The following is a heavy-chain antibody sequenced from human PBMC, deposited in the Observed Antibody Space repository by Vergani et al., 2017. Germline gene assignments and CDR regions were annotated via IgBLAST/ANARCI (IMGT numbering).Heavy chain of an antibody. Sequence: QVQLVQSGAEVKKPGSSVKVSCKASGGTFSSYAISWVRQAPGQGLEWMGWMNPNSGNTGYAQKFQGRVTMTRNTSISTAYMELSSLRSEDTAVYYCAKGKYSGYDPNYFDYWGQGTLVTVSS. V-gene: IGHV1-8*02. CDR2: MNPNSGNT. CDR3: AKGKYSGYDPNYFDY. CDR1: GGTFSSYA. D-gene: IGHD5-12*01. J-gene: IGHJ4*02.